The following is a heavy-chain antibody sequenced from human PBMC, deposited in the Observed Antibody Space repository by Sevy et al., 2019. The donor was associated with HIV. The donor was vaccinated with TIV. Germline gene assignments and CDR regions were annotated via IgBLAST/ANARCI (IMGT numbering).Heavy chain of an antibody. CDR1: GGTFSSYA. J-gene: IGHJ4*02. V-gene: IGHV1-69*13. CDR2: IIPIFGTA. Sequence: ASVKVSCKASGGTFSSYAISWVRQAPGQGLEWMGGIIPIFGTANYAQKFQGRVTITADESTSTAYMELSSLRSEDTAVYYCARDPLGRGKVGATVDYWGQGTLVTVSS. CDR3: ARDPLGRGKVGATVDY. D-gene: IGHD1-26*01.